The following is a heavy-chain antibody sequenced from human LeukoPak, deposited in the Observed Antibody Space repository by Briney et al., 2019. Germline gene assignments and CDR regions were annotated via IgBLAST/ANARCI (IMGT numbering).Heavy chain of an antibody. CDR3: AAGHCSGGSCYPYYYSDMDV. V-gene: IGHV3-7*03. Sequence: GGSLRLSCTASGFNFNDYWMTWIRQAPGKGLEWVANINQGGGEEHYLDSVKGRFTISRDNVKNSVYLQINGLRGEDTAVYYCAAGHCSGGSCYPYYYSDMDVWGQGTTVTVSS. CDR2: INQGGGEE. D-gene: IGHD2-15*01. J-gene: IGHJ6*02. CDR1: GFNFNDYW.